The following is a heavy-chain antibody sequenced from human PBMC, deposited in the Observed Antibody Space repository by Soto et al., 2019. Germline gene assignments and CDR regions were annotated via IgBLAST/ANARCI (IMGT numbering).Heavy chain of an antibody. Sequence: ASVKVSCKVSGYTLTELSMYCVRQAPGKGLEWMGGFDPEDGETIYAQKFQDRVTMPEHTSTDTAYMELSSLRSEDTAVYYCATFKWLRPYYFDYWGQGTLVTVSS. CDR1: GYTLTELS. CDR2: FDPEDGET. D-gene: IGHD5-12*01. J-gene: IGHJ4*02. CDR3: ATFKWLRPYYFDY. V-gene: IGHV1-24*01.